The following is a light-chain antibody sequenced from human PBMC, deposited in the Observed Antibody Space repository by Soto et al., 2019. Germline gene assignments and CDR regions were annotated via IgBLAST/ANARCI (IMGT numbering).Light chain of an antibody. CDR3: SSYTSSSTLV. J-gene: IGLJ2*01. CDR2: DVS. V-gene: IGLV2-14*01. Sequence: QSVLTQPASVSGSPGQSITISCTGTSSDVGGYNYVSWYQQHPGKAPKLMIYDVSNRPSGVSNRLSGSKSGTTASLTISGLQAEDEADYYCSSYTSSSTLVFGGGTKVTVL. CDR1: SSDVGGYNY.